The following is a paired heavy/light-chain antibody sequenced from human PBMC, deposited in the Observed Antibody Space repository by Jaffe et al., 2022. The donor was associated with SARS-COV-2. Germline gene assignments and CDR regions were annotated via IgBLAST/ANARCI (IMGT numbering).Light chain of an antibody. Sequence: SYELTQPPSLSVSPGQTASITCSGDNLGNKFAYWYQQKTGQSPVLVIYQDTKRPSGIPERFSGSNSGSTATLTISGTQAVDEADYYCQAWVSSSVVFGPGTKVTVL. CDR3: QAWVSSSVV. V-gene: IGLV3-1*01. CDR2: QDT. CDR1: NLGNKF. J-gene: IGLJ1*01.
Heavy chain of an antibody. D-gene: IGHD6-19*01. V-gene: IGHV7-4-1*02. CDR2: IDTNTGKS. CDR1: AYAFASYS. CDR3: AREKKAGIEWYFDI. J-gene: IGHJ2*01. Sequence: QVRLVQSGSELKNPGASVKVSCKASAYAFASYSIHWVRQAPGQGLEWMGRIDTNTGKSTFAQDFAGRFVFSLDTSVSTAYLQINSLQTDDTGVYFCAREKKAGIEWYFDIWGRGTLVTVSS.